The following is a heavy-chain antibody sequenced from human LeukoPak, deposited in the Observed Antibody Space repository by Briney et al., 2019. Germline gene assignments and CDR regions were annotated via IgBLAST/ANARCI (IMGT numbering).Heavy chain of an antibody. V-gene: IGHV3-30*18. J-gene: IGHJ3*02. CDR2: ISYDGSNK. CDR1: GFTFSSYG. Sequence: GRSLRLSCAASGFTFSSYGMHWVRQAPGKGLEWVAVISYDGSNKYYADSVKGRFTISRDNSKNTLYLQMNSLRAEDTAVYYCANAGAQGTTGDAFDIWGQGTMVTVSS. CDR3: ANAGAQGTTGDAFDI. D-gene: IGHD1-7*01.